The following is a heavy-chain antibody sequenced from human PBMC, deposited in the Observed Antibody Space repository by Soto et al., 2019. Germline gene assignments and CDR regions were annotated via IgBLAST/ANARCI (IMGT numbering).Heavy chain of an antibody. CDR1: GFTFSSYG. Sequence: GGSLRLSCAASGFTFSSYGMHWVRQAPGKGLEWVAVISYDGSNKYYADSVKGRFTISRDNSKNTLYLQMNSLRAEDTAVYYCAKEYSGSYPDYGMDVWGQGTTVTVSS. CDR2: ISYDGSNK. D-gene: IGHD1-26*01. J-gene: IGHJ6*02. CDR3: AKEYSGSYPDYGMDV. V-gene: IGHV3-30*18.